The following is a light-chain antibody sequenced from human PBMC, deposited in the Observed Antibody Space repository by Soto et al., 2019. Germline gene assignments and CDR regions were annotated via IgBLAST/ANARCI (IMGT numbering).Light chain of an antibody. CDR3: QQSYSTPIT. V-gene: IGKV1-39*01. CDR1: QSISSY. Sequence: EIRVTQSPSALSASVGDRVTITCRASQSISSYLNWYQQKPGKAPKLLIYAASSLQSGVPSRFSGSGSGTDFTLTISSLQPEDFATYYCQQSYSTPITLAQGTRLEI. CDR2: AAS. J-gene: IGKJ5*01.